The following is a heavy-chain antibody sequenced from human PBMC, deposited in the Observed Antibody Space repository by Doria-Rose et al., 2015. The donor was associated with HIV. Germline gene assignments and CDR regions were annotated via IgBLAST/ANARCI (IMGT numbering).Heavy chain of an antibody. CDR2: ISGDGDRT. J-gene: IGHJ5*01. CDR1: GFTFEDFN. Sequence: VQLVQSGGGVKQPGGSLRLSCTASGFTFEDFNMHWVRQAPGKGLEWISYISGDGDRTHYSDSVSGRFTISRDSSGTSLYLQMTSLRTEDAGFYSCGKSYDYIRDTLDAWGQGALVTVSS. CDR3: GKSYDYIRDTLDA. D-gene: IGHD4-4*01. V-gene: IGHV3-43*01.